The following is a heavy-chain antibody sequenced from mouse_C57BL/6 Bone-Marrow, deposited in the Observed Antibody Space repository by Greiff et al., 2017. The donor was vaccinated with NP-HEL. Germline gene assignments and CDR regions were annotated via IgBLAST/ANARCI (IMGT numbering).Heavy chain of an antibody. CDR1: GFTFSSYT. CDR3: ARTYYSNYGGNRYCDV. Sequence: EVKLVESGGGLVKPGGSLKLSCAASGFTFSSYTMSWVRQTPEKRLEWVATISGGGGNTYYPDSVKGRFTISRDNAKNTLYLQMSSLRSEDTALYYCARTYYSNYGGNRYCDVWGTGTTVTVSS. J-gene: IGHJ1*03. CDR2: ISGGGGNT. V-gene: IGHV5-9*01. D-gene: IGHD2-5*01.